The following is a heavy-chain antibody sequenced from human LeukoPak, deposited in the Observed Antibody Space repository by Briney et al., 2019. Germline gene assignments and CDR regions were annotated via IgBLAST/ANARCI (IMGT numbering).Heavy chain of an antibody. CDR3: ARRGTQYYWYFDL. V-gene: IGHV4-30-2*01. D-gene: IGHD2-15*01. Sequence: PSETLSLTYAVSGGSNSSGGYSWSWIRQPPGRGVELIGYIYHSGSTYYNPSLKSRVTISVDRSKNQFSLKLSSVTAADTAVYYCARRGTQYYWYFDLWGRGTLVTVSS. J-gene: IGHJ2*01. CDR1: GGSNSSGGYS. CDR2: IYHSGST.